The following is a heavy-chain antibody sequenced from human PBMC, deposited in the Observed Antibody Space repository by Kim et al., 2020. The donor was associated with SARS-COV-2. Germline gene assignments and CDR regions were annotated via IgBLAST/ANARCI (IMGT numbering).Heavy chain of an antibody. CDR3: ARGAHSGSYYGFDY. CDR2: IYYSGST. J-gene: IGHJ4*02. Sequence: SETLSLTCTVSGGSISSYYWSWIRQPPGKGLEWIGYIYYSGSTNYNPSLKSRVTISVDTSKNQFSLKLSSVTAADTAVYYCARGAHSGSYYGFDYWGQGTLVTVSS. V-gene: IGHV4-59*01. D-gene: IGHD1-26*01. CDR1: GGSISSYY.